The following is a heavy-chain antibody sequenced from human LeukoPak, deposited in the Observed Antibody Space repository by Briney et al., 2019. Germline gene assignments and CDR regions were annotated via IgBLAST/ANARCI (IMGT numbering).Heavy chain of an antibody. CDR1: GFTFRSYG. J-gene: IGHJ4*02. CDR2: IRYDGSIQ. V-gene: IGHV3-30*02. Sequence: GGSLRLSCAASGFTFRSYGMHLVRQAPGKGLEWVAFIRYDGSIQYYADSMKGRFSISRDNSNNTLYLQMNSLRAEDTAVYFCAKGYGESHFDSWGQGTRVTVSS. CDR3: AKGYGESHFDS. D-gene: IGHD5-18*01.